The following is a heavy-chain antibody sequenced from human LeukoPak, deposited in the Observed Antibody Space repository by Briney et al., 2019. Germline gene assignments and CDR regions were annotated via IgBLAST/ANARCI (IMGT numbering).Heavy chain of an antibody. CDR3: ARASYGSGTPLDAFDI. Sequence: PGGSLRLSCAASGFTFSSYSMNWVRQAPGKGLEWVSSITSSSSYIYYADSVKGRFTISRDNAKNSLYLQINSLRAEDAAVYYCARASYGSGTPLDAFDIWGQGTMVTVSS. D-gene: IGHD3-10*01. CDR2: ITSSSSYI. V-gene: IGHV3-21*01. CDR1: GFTFSSYS. J-gene: IGHJ3*02.